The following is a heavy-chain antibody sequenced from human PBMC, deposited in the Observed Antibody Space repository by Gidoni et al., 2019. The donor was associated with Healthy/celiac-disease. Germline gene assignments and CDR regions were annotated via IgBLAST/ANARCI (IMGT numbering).Heavy chain of an antibody. CDR3: AKGKYYYDSSGYKSKYYFDY. V-gene: IGHV3-23*01. CDR1: GFTFSSHA. J-gene: IGHJ4*02. CDR2: SSGSGGST. D-gene: IGHD3-22*01. Sequence: EVQLLESGGGLVQPGGSLSLSCAASGFTFSSHALSWVRRAPGKGLEWVSASSGSGGSTYYADSVKGRFTISRDNSKNTLYLQRNSLRAEDTAVYYCAKGKYYYDSSGYKSKYYFDYWGQGTLVTVSS.